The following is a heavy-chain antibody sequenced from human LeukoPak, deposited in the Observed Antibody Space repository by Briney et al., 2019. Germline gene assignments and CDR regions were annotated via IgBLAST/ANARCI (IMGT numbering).Heavy chain of an antibody. D-gene: IGHD1-14*01. Sequence: PGGSLRLSCAASGFTFNTYGMHWVRQAPGKGLEWIAVVWSDGNNRFYADSVEGRFTISRDNSKNTLYLQMNSLRAEDTAVYYCAKSNTESQTTVGNWGQGTLVSVSS. CDR1: GFTFNTYG. CDR3: AKSNTESQTTVGN. V-gene: IGHV3-33*06. J-gene: IGHJ4*02. CDR2: VWSDGNNR.